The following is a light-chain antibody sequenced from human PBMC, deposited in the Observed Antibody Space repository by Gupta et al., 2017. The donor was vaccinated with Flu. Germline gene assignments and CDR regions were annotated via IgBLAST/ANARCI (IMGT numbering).Light chain of an antibody. Sequence: QLVLTHSPSASASLGASVKLTCTLSSGHSNYAIAWHQQQPEKGPRYLMKLNSDGSHSKGDGIPDRFSGSSSGAGRYLTISSLQSEDEAYYYCQTWVTGFWVFGGGTKLTVL. J-gene: IGLJ3*02. CDR2: LNSDGSH. V-gene: IGLV4-69*01. CDR1: SGHSNYA. CDR3: QTWVTGFWV.